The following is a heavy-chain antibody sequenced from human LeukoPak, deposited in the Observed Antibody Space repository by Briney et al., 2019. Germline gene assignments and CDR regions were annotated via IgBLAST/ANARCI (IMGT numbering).Heavy chain of an antibody. CDR1: GGTFSSYA. CDR2: IIPIFGTA. V-gene: IGHV1-69*05. CDR3: AVGGPLEQTTFDY. J-gene: IGHJ4*02. D-gene: IGHD3-16*01. Sequence: AASVKVSCKASGGTFSSYAISWVRQAPGQGLEWMGGIIPIFGTANYAQKFQGRDTITTDESTSTAYMELSSLRSEDTAVYYCAVGGPLEQTTFDYWGQGTLVTVSS.